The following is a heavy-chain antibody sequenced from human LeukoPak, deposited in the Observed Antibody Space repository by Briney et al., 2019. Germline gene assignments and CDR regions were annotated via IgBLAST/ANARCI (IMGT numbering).Heavy chain of an antibody. D-gene: IGHD3-10*01. V-gene: IGHV3-13*01. Sequence: AGGSLRLSCAASGFTFSSYDMHWVRQATGKGLEWVSAIGTAGDTYYPGSVKGRFTISRENAKNSLYLQMNSLRAGDTAVYYCARGKVSTMVRGVTEFDYWGQGTLVTVSS. J-gene: IGHJ4*02. CDR2: IGTAGDT. CDR3: ARGKVSTMVRGVTEFDY. CDR1: GFTFSSYD.